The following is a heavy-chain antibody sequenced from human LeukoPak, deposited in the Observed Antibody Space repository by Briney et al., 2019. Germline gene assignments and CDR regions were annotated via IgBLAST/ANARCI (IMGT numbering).Heavy chain of an antibody. D-gene: IGHD4-17*01. J-gene: IGHJ5*02. Sequence: SETLSLTCTVSGYSISSGYYWGWIRQPPGKGLEWIGSIYHSGSTYYNPSLKSRVTISVDTSKNQFSLKLSSVTAADTAVYYCARVRDGGDYFDPWGQGTLVTVSS. V-gene: IGHV4-38-2*02. CDR2: IYHSGST. CDR3: ARVRDGGDYFDP. CDR1: GYSISSGYY.